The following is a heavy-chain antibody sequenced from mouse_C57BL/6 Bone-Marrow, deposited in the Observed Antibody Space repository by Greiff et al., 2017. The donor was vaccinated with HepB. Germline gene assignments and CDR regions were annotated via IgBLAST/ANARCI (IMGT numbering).Heavy chain of an antibody. CDR1: GFTFSDYG. CDR3: ARHGDYTSFAY. V-gene: IGHV5-15*01. CDR2: ISNLAYSI. Sequence: EVKLVESGGGLVQPGGSLKLSCAASGFTFSDYGMAWVRQAPRKGPEWVAFISNLAYSIYYADTVTGRFTISRENAKNTLYLEMSSLRSEDTAMYYCARHGDYTSFAYWGQGTLVTVSA. D-gene: IGHD2-13*01. J-gene: IGHJ3*01.